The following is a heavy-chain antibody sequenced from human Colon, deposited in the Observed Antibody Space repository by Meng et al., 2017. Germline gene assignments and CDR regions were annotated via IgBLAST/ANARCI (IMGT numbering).Heavy chain of an antibody. D-gene: IGHD3-10*01. CDR2: ISGSGGST. CDR1: GFTFSSYA. V-gene: IGHV3-23*01. J-gene: IGHJ3*02. Sequence: GESLKISCAASGFTFSSYAMSWVRQAPGKGLEWVSAISGSGGSTYYADSVKGRFTISRDNSKNTLYLQMNSLRAEDTAVYYCANLLWFGELFWAFDIWGQGTMVTVSS. CDR3: ANLLWFGELFWAFDI.